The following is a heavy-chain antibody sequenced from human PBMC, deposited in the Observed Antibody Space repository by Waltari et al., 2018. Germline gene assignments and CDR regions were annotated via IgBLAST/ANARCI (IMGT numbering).Heavy chain of an antibody. V-gene: IGHV4-59*08. CDR1: GGSIRGYY. Sequence: QVQLQESGPGRVKPSETLSLTCTVSGGSIRGYYWSWIRQPPGKGLGWIGYIYYGGSTNYSPSLKSRVTISVDTAKNPFSLNLNSVTAADTAVYYCARHAGGVTTDFDFWGQGTLVTVSS. D-gene: IGHD3-16*01. J-gene: IGHJ4*02. CDR2: IYYGGST. CDR3: ARHAGGVTTDFDF.